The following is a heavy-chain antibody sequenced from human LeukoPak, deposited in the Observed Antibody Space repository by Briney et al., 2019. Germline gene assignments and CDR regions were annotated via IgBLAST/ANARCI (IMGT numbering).Heavy chain of an antibody. J-gene: IGHJ6*03. CDR1: GGSISSYY. CDR3: ARVLGYYYYMDV. Sequence: SETLSLTCTVSGGSISSYYWSWIRQPPGKGLEWIGYIYYSGSTNYNPSLKSRVTISVDTSKNQFSLKLSSVIAADTAVYYCARVLGYYYYMDVWGKGTTVTVSS. CDR2: IYYSGST. D-gene: IGHD2-15*01. V-gene: IGHV4-59*01.